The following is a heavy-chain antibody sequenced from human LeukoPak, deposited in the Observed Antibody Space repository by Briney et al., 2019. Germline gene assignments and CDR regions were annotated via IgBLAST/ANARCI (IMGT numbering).Heavy chain of an antibody. J-gene: IGHJ5*02. CDR1: GGSISSSSYY. V-gene: IGHV4-39*07. CDR2: IYYSGST. Sequence: SETLSLTCTVSGGSISSSSYYWGWIRQPPGKGLEWIGSIYYSGSTYYNPSLKSRVTISVDTSKNQFSLKLSSVTAADTAVYYCARDLPRRSWELRSDWFDPWGQGTLVTVSS. CDR3: ARDLPRRSWELRSDWFDP. D-gene: IGHD1-26*01.